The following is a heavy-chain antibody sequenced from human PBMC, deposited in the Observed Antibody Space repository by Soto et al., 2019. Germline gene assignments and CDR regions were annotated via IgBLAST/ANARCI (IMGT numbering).Heavy chain of an antibody. Sequence: GGSLRLSCAASGFTFSSYGMHWVRQAPGKGLEWVSVISYDGSNKYYADSVKGRFTISRDISKNTLYLQMNSLRAEDTAVYYCARGTTIYGDYGLHYWGQGTLVTVSS. CDR3: ARGTTIYGDYGLHY. CDR1: GFTFSSYG. D-gene: IGHD4-17*01. J-gene: IGHJ4*02. V-gene: IGHV3-30*03. CDR2: ISYDGSNK.